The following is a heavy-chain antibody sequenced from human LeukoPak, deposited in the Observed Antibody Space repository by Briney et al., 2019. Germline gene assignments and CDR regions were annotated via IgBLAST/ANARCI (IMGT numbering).Heavy chain of an antibody. CDR2: IFSGGTT. V-gene: IGHV3-53*01. CDR3: AREGNYYEMDV. Sequence: GGSLRLSCAASGFTVSSNYMSWVRQAPGKGLEWVSVIFSGGTTYYADSVKGRFTISRDNSENTLYLQMNSLRAEDTAVYYCAREGNYYEMDVWGQGPRSPSP. CDR1: GFTVSSNY. J-gene: IGHJ6*02.